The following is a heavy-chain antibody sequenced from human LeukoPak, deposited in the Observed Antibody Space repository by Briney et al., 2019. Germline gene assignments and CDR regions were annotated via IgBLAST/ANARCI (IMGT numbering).Heavy chain of an antibody. CDR1: GGSINSFY. CDR2: IYYTGST. V-gene: IGHV4-59*01. CDR3: TRAVSYSSDWSFYNY. Sequence: PSETLSLTCTVSGGSINSFYWNWIRQPPGKGLEWIGDIYYTGSTNYNPSLKSRVTISVDTSKNQFSLTLSSVTAADTAVYYCTRAVSYSSDWSFYNYWGQGTLVTVSS. D-gene: IGHD6-19*01. J-gene: IGHJ4*02.